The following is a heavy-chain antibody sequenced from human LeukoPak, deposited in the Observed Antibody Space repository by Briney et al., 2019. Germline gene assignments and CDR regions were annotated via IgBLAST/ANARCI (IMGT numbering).Heavy chain of an antibody. CDR3: AKDRFPPRYDSSGYYYYYYGMDV. CDR1: GFTFSSYA. D-gene: IGHD3-22*01. J-gene: IGHJ6*02. Sequence: AGGSLRLSCAASGFTFSSYAMHWVRQAPGKGLEWVSAISGSGGSTYYADSVKGRFTISRDNSKNTLYLQMNSLRAEDTAVYYCAKDRFPPRYDSSGYYYYYYGMDVWGQGTTVTVSS. V-gene: IGHV3-23*01. CDR2: ISGSGGST.